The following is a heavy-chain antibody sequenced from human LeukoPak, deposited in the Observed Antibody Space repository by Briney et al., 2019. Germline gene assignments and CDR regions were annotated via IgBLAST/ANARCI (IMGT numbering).Heavy chain of an antibody. V-gene: IGHV1-69*06. D-gene: IGHD3-10*01. CDR3: ARYPVPGYGSGSYADY. J-gene: IGHJ4*02. CDR2: IIPIFGTA. Sequence: GASVKVSCKASVGTFGSYAISWVRQAPGQGLEWRGGIIPIFGTANYAQKFQGRVTITADKSTSTAYMDPSTLRSEDTAVYYCARYPVPGYGSGSYADYWGQGTLVTVFS. CDR1: VGTFGSYA.